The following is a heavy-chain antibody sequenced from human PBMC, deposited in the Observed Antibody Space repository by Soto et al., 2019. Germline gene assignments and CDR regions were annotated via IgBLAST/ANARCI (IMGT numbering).Heavy chain of an antibody. CDR3: ARVADYYYDCSGPGGMDV. D-gene: IGHD3-22*01. Sequence: GASVKVSCKASGYTFTSYDINWVRQATGQGLEWMGWMNPNSGNTGYAQKFQGRVTMTRNTSISTAYMELSSLRSEDTAVYYCARVADYYYDCSGPGGMDVWGQGTTVTVSS. J-gene: IGHJ6*02. CDR2: MNPNSGNT. CDR1: GYTFTSYD. V-gene: IGHV1-8*01.